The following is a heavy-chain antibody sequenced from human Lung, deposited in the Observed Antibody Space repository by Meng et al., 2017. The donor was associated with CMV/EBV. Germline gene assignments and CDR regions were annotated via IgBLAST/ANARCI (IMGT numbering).Heavy chain of an antibody. J-gene: IGHJ1*01. V-gene: IGHV1-2*02. D-gene: IGHD3-16*01. Sequence: ASVKVSCKASGYTFTGYYLYWVRQAPGQGLEWMGWINPNNGGTNYAQRFQGRVTMTRDTSITTVYVELSRLTSDDTAVYYCARKTDTGGWNFHHWGQGTLVTVSS. CDR3: ARKTDTGGWNFHH. CDR2: INPNNGGT. CDR1: GYTFTGYY.